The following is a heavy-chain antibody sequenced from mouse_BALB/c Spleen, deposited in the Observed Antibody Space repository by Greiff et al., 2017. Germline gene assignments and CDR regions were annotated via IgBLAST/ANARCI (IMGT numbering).Heavy chain of an antibody. V-gene: IGHV2-5-1*01. Sequence: VKLQESGPSLVQPSQSLSITCTVSGFSLTSYGVHWVRQSPGKGLEWLGVIWRGGSTDYNAAFMSRLSITKDNSKSQVFFKMNSLQADDTAIYYCAKNWDDYDAGFAYWGQGTLVTVSA. CDR2: IWRGGST. CDR1: GFSLTSYG. D-gene: IGHD2-4*01. J-gene: IGHJ3*01. CDR3: AKNWDDYDAGFAY.